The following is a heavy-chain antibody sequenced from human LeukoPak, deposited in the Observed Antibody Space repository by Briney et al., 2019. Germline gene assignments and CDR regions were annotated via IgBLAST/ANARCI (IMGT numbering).Heavy chain of an antibody. Sequence: GGSLRLSCAASGFTFSDYYMSWIRQAPGKGLEWVSYISSSSSYTNYADSVKGRFAISRDNAENSLYLQMNSLRAEDTAVYYCARAATSYGSGSYYIFDYWGQGTLVTVSS. CDR3: ARAATSYGSGSYYIFDY. J-gene: IGHJ4*02. D-gene: IGHD3-10*01. CDR2: ISSSSSYT. V-gene: IGHV3-11*06. CDR1: GFTFSDYY.